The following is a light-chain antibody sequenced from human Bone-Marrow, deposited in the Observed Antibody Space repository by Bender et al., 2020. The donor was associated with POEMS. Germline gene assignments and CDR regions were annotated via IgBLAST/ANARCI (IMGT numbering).Light chain of an antibody. J-gene: IGLJ3*02. CDR2: SSH. Sequence: QSVLTQPPSASGTPGQRVTISCSGGSSNIGAHAVNWYQHLPGTAPKLLIYSSHRRPSEVPDRFSGSRSGTSASLAISGLQSEDEADYYCSSFAGSTKVFGGGTKLTVL. CDR1: SSNIGAHA. V-gene: IGLV1-44*01. CDR3: SSFAGSTKV.